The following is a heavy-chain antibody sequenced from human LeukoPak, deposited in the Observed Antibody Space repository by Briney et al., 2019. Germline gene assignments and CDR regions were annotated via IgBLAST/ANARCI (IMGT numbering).Heavy chain of an antibody. CDR1: GGSISSYY. D-gene: IGHD1-1*01. J-gene: IGHJ5*02. V-gene: IGHV4-59*01. CDR2: IYYSGST. Sequence: SETLSLTCTVSGGSISSYYWSWIRQPPGKGLEWIGYIYYSGSTNYNPSLKSRVTISVDTSKNQISLKLSSVTAADTAVYYCARDLAGKKTGERWFDPWGQGTLVTVSS. CDR3: ARDLAGKKTGERWFDP.